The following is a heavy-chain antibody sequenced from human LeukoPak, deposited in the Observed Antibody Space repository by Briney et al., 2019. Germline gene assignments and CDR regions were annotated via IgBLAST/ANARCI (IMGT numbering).Heavy chain of an antibody. CDR1: GYTFTSYG. CDR3: ARDDGAAGYTYYGMDV. D-gene: IGHD6-25*01. Sequence: ASVKVSCKASGYTFTSYGISWVRQAPGQGLEWMGWISAYNGNTNYAQKLQGRVTMTTDTSTSTAYMELRSLRSDGTGVYYGARDDGAAGYTYYGMDVWGQGTTVTVSS. V-gene: IGHV1-18*01. CDR2: ISAYNGNT. J-gene: IGHJ6*02.